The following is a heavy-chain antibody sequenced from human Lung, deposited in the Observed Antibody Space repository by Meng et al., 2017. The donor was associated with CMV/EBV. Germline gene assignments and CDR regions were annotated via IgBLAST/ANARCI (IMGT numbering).Heavy chain of an antibody. CDR2: INHSGST. J-gene: IGHJ4*02. CDR1: GGSFSGYY. D-gene: IGHD2-2*01. Sequence: GSLRLSXAVYGGSFSGYYWSWIRQPPGKGLEWIGEINHSGSTNYNPSLKSRVTISVDTSKNQFSLKLSSVTAADTAVYYCARGGKDIVVVPAPIAYWGQGNLVNCSS. CDR3: ARGGKDIVVVPAPIAY. V-gene: IGHV4-34*01.